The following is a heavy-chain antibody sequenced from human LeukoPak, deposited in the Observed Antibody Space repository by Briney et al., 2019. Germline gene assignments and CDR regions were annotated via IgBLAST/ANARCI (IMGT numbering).Heavy chain of an antibody. D-gene: IGHD6-13*01. Sequence: PSETLSLTCAVYGGSFSGYYWSWIRQPPGKGLEWIGEINHSGSTNYNPSLKSRVTISVDTSKNQFSLKLSSVTAADTAEYYCARGRGYLVDPWGQGTLVTVSS. CDR1: GGSFSGYY. V-gene: IGHV4-34*01. CDR3: ARGRGYLVDP. J-gene: IGHJ5*02. CDR2: INHSGST.